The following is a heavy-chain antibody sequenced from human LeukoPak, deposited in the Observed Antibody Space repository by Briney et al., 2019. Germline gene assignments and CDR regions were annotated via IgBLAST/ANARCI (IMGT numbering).Heavy chain of an antibody. D-gene: IGHD3-22*01. CDR1: GFTVSSNY. Sequence: GGSLRLSCAASGFTVSSNYMSWVRQAPGKGLEWVSVIYSGGSTYYADSVKGRFTISRDNSKNTLYLQMNSLRAEDTAVYYCASPGYYYDSSGRDDAFDIWGPGPMVTVSS. J-gene: IGHJ3*02. V-gene: IGHV3-53*01. CDR2: IYSGGST. CDR3: ASPGYYYDSSGRDDAFDI.